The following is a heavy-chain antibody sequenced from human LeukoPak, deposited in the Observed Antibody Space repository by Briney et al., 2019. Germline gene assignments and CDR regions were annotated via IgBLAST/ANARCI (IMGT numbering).Heavy chain of an antibody. V-gene: IGHV3-66*01. CDR1: GFTFSSYA. Sequence: GGPLRLSCAASGFTFSSYAMSWVRQAPGKGLEWVSVIYSGGSTYYADSVKGRFTISRDNSKNTLYLQMNSLRAEDTAVYYCARDHSSFYYYYYGMDVWGQGTTVTVSS. CDR2: IYSGGST. CDR3: ARDHSSFYYYYYGMDV. J-gene: IGHJ6*02. D-gene: IGHD6-6*01.